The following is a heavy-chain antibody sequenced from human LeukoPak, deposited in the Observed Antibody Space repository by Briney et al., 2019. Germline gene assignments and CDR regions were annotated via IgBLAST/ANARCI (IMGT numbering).Heavy chain of an antibody. Sequence: SQTLSLTCTASGGSISSGSYYWSWIRQPAGKGLEWIGRIYTSGSTNYNPSLKSRVIISVDTSKNQFSLKLTSVTAADTAVYYCARDQWGQDKYFDYWGQGTLVTVSS. CDR1: GGSISSGSYY. CDR3: ARDQWGQDKYFDY. D-gene: IGHD1-26*01. J-gene: IGHJ4*02. V-gene: IGHV4-61*02. CDR2: IYTSGST.